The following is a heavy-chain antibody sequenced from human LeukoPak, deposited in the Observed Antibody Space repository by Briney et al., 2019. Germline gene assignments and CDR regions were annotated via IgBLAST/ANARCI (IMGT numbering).Heavy chain of an antibody. J-gene: IGHJ4*02. Sequence: PGGSLRLSCAASGFTFSDYYMSWIRQAPGKGLEWVSYISSSGSTIYYADSVKGRFTISRDNAKNSLYLQMNSLGAEDTAVYYCARDRGAVAAPWDYWGQGTLVTVSS. CDR3: ARDRGAVAAPWDY. V-gene: IGHV3-11*01. CDR1: GFTFSDYY. D-gene: IGHD6-19*01. CDR2: ISSSGSTI.